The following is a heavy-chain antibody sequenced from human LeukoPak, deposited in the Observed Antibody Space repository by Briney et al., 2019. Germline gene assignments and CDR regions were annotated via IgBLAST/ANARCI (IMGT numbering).Heavy chain of an antibody. CDR1: GGSFSGYY. CDR2: INHSGST. Sequence: SETLSLTCAVYGGSFSGYYWSWIRQPPGKGLEWIGEINHSGSTNYNPSLKSRVTISVDTSKSQFSLKLSSVTAADTAVYYCARLPYSSGWYGFDYWGQGTLVTVSS. CDR3: ARLPYSSGWYGFDY. V-gene: IGHV4-34*01. D-gene: IGHD6-19*01. J-gene: IGHJ4*02.